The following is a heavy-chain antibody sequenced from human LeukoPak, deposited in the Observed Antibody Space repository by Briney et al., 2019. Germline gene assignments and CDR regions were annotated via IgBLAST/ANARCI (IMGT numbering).Heavy chain of an antibody. CDR3: ARGADFWSGEYYFDY. CDR1: GGSISSYY. CDR2: IYYSGST. V-gene: IGHV4-59*08. Sequence: SETLSLTCTVSGGSISSYYWSWIRQPPGKGLEWIGYIYYSGSTNYNPSLKSRVTISVDTSKNQFSLKLSSVTAADTAVYYCARGADFWSGEYYFDYWSQGTLVTVSS. D-gene: IGHD3-3*01. J-gene: IGHJ4*02.